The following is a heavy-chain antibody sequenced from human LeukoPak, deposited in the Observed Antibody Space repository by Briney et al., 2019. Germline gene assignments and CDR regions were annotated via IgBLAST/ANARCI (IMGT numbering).Heavy chain of an antibody. D-gene: IGHD5-18*01. CDR1: GFTFSDYY. CDR2: ISSSGSTI. Sequence: GGSLRLSCAASGFTFSDYYMSWIRQAPGKGLEWVSYISSSGSTIYYADSVKGRFTISRDNAKNSLYLQMNSLRAEDTAVYYCARGRKYTSSYRVTELGSGYSDYWGQGTLVTVSS. CDR3: ARGRKYTSSYRVTELGSGYSDY. J-gene: IGHJ4*02. V-gene: IGHV3-11*04.